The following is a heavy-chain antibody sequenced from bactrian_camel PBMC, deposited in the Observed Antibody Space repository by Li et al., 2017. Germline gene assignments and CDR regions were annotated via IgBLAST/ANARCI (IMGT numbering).Heavy chain of an antibody. CDR1: GYSSSGFC. D-gene: IGHD1*01. Sequence: QLVESGGGSVQAGGSLRLSCEHSGYSSSGFCVGWFRQVPGKEREGVASIYIGGHSTTYADSVKGRFTISQDNAKNTVYLQLNSLKTEDTAMYYCATGDGDDWYEEWYNYWGQGTQVTVS. V-gene: IGHV3S1*01. J-gene: IGHJ4*01. CDR2: IYIGGHST. CDR3: ATGDGDDWYEEWYNY.